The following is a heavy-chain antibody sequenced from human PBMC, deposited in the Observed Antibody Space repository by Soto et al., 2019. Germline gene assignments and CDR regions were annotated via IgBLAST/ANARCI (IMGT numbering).Heavy chain of an antibody. D-gene: IGHD2-15*01. J-gene: IGHJ4*01. V-gene: IGHV3-64D*06. Sequence: GSLRLSGSVAGLSLSNYAMHWVRQAPGKGLEYVSGITSDGDSTWHADSVKDRFTISRDNSKNTLFLQMSSLRVEDTAIYFCVKGNQLLRYYFEFWGPGTLVTASS. CDR3: VKGNQLLRYYFEF. CDR2: ITSDGDST. CDR1: GLSLSNYA.